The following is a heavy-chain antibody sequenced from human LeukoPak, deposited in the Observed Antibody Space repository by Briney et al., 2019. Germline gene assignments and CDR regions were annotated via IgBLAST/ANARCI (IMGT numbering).Heavy chain of an antibody. Sequence: SETLSLTCAVYGGSFSGYYWSWIRQPPGKGLEWIGEINHSGSTNYNPSLKSRVTISVDTSKNQFSLKLSSVTAADTAVYYCAKGVTLDYWGQGTLVTVSS. J-gene: IGHJ4*02. CDR2: INHSGST. CDR1: GGSFSGYY. V-gene: IGHV4-34*01. CDR3: AKGVTLDY. D-gene: IGHD3-10*01.